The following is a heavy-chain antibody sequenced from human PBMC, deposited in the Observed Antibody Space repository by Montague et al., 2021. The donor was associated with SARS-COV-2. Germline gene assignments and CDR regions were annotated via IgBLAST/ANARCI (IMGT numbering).Heavy chain of an antibody. Sequence: SLRLSCAASGFTFSSYAMHWVRQAPGKGLEWVAVISYDGSNKYYVDSVKGRFTISRDNSKNTLYLQMNSLRAEDTAVYYCAREIIAPDAFDIWGQGTMVTVSS. CDR3: AREIIAPDAFDI. J-gene: IGHJ3*02. CDR2: ISYDGSNK. CDR1: GFTFSSYA. D-gene: IGHD2-15*01. V-gene: IGHV3-30-3*01.